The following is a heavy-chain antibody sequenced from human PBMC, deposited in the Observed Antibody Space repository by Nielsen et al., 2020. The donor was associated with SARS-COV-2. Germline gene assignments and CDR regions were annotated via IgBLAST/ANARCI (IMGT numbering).Heavy chain of an antibody. D-gene: IGHD5-18*01. V-gene: IGHV3-23*01. Sequence: GESLKISCAASGFTFSSYAMSWVRQAPGKGLEWVSAISGSGGSTYYADSVKGRFTISRDNSKNTLYLQMNSLRAEDTAVYYCARDREDTAIGTFDYWGQGTLVTVSS. J-gene: IGHJ4*02. CDR1: GFTFSSYA. CDR3: ARDREDTAIGTFDY. CDR2: ISGSGGST.